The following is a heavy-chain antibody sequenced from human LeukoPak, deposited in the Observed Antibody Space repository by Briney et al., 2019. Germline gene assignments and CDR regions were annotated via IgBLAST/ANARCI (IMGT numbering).Heavy chain of an antibody. J-gene: IGHJ4*02. CDR3: ARGLPTVVTLTPPPR. D-gene: IGHD4-23*01. CDR1: GFTFSSYV. Sequence: PGRSLRLSCAASGFTFSSYVMHWVRQAPGKGLEWVAVISYDGSNKYYADSVKGRFTISRDNSKNTLYLQMNSLRAEDTAVYYCARGLPTVVTLTPPPRWGQGTLVTVSS. V-gene: IGHV3-30*03. CDR2: ISYDGSNK.